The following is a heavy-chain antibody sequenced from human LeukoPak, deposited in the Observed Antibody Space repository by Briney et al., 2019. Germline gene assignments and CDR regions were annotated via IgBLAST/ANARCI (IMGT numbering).Heavy chain of an antibody. CDR3: AKYSSSTDGPDY. CDR1: GYTFTSYY. CDR2: INPSGGST. D-gene: IGHD6-6*01. V-gene: IGHV1-46*01. Sequence: GASVKVSCKASGYTFTSYYMHWVRQAPGQGLEWMGIINPSGGSTSYAQKFQGRVTMTRDTSTSTVYMELSSLRSEDTAVYYCAKYSSSTDGPDYWGQGTLVTVSS. J-gene: IGHJ4*02.